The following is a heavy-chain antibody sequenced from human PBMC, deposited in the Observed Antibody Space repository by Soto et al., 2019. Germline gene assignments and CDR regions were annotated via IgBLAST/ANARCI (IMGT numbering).Heavy chain of an antibody. J-gene: IGHJ4*02. CDR2: IYSGGST. V-gene: IGHV3-66*01. CDR3: ARGTEGITFGEIIVIGVGY. D-gene: IGHD3-16*02. CDR1: GFTVSSNY. Sequence: GGSLRLSCAASGFTVSSNYMSWVRQAPGKGLEWVSVIYSGGSTYYADSVKGRFTISRDNAKNTLYLQMNSLRAEDTAVYYCARGTEGITFGEIIVIGVGYWGRGTLVTVSS.